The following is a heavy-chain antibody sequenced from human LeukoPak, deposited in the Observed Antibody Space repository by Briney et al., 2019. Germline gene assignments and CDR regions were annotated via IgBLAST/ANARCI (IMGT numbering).Heavy chain of an antibody. D-gene: IGHD5-24*01. CDR3: ARGSMRMATAGLADY. CDR2: ISSSSSYT. CDR1: GFTFSDYY. J-gene: IGHJ4*02. V-gene: IGHV3-11*05. Sequence: GGSLRLSCEASGFTFSDYYMNWILQAPGKGLEWVSFISSSSSYTNYADSVKGRFTISRDNPKNSLSLQLSSLRAEDTAVYYCARGSMRMATAGLADYWGQGTLVTVSS.